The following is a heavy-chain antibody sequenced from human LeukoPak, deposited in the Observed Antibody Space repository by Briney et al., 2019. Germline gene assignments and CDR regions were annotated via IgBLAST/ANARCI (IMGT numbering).Heavy chain of an antibody. CDR1: GYTFTSYD. V-gene: IGHV1-8*01. CDR2: MNPNSGNT. Sequence: ASVKVSCKASGYTFTSYDINWVRQATEQGLEWMGWMNPNSGNTGYAQKFQGRVTMTRNTSISTAYMELSSLRSEDTAVYYCARVPVWGVYDDTVTPLWGYYGMDVWGQGTTVTVSS. CDR3: ARVPVWGVYDDTVTPLWGYYGMDV. D-gene: IGHD4-11*01. J-gene: IGHJ6*02.